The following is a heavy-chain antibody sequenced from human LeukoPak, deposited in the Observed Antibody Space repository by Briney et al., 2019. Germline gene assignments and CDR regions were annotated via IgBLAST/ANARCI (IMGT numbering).Heavy chain of an antibody. CDR3: ARDELTAGTIDY. J-gene: IGHJ4*02. Sequence: GGSLRLSCAASGFTFSSYSMNWVRQAPGKGLEWVSSISSSSSYIYYADSVKGRFTISRDNAKNSLYLQMNSLRAEDTAVYYCARDELTAGTIDYWGQGTLVTVSS. D-gene: IGHD6-13*01. CDR1: GFTFSSYS. CDR2: ISSSSSYI. V-gene: IGHV3-21*01.